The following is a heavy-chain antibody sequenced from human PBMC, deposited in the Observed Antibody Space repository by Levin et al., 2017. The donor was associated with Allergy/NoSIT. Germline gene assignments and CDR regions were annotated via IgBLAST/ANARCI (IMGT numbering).Heavy chain of an antibody. CDR3: AKDRVVTPYVPNY. CDR2: ISGSGGST. D-gene: IGHD2-21*02. J-gene: IGHJ4*02. Sequence: GESLKISCAASGFTFSSYAMSWVRQAPGKGLEWVSAISGSGGSTYYADSVKGRFTISRDNSKNTLYLQMNSLRAEDTAVYYCAKDRVVTPYVPNYWGQGTLVTVSS. CDR1: GFTFSSYA. V-gene: IGHV3-23*01.